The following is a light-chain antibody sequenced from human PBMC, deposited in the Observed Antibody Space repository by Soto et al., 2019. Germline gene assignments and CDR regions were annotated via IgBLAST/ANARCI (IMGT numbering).Light chain of an antibody. Sequence: QSVLTQPASVSGSPGQSITISCTGTSSDIGSYNRVSWYQQPPGTAPKLIIYEVNNRPSGVPDRFSGSKSGNTASLTISGLQAEDEADYYCNSFTTSSTYVFGTGNKLTVL. CDR3: NSFTTSSTYV. V-gene: IGLV2-18*02. J-gene: IGLJ1*01. CDR2: EVN. CDR1: SSDIGSYNR.